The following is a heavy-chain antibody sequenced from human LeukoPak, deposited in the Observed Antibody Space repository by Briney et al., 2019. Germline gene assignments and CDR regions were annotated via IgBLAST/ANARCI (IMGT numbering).Heavy chain of an antibody. D-gene: IGHD1-26*01. CDR2: ISHSGST. CDR3: ARVGATEGFDY. CDR1: GGSFSGYY. V-gene: IGHV4-34*01. Sequence: SETLSLTCAVYGGSFSGYYWSWIRQPPGKGLEWIGEISHSGSTNYNPSLKSRVTISVDTSKNQLSLKLSSVTAADTAVYYCARVGATEGFDYWGQGTLVTVSS. J-gene: IGHJ4*02.